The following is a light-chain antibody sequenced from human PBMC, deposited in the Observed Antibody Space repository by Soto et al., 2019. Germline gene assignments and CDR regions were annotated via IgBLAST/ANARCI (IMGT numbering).Light chain of an antibody. CDR1: SSNIGNNF. CDR2: RNT. CDR3: ASWDDSLSVV. Sequence: VLTQPPSVSGTPGQGVTISCSGSSSNIGNNFVHWYQQLPGSAPRLLIYRNTQRPAGAPDRFSGSKSGTSASLAISGLRSEDEAHYYCASWDDSLSVVFGGGTKLTVL. V-gene: IGLV1-47*01. J-gene: IGLJ2*01.